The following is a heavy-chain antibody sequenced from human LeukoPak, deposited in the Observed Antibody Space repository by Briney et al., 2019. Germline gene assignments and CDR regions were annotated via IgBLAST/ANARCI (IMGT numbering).Heavy chain of an antibody. V-gene: IGHV3-23*01. CDR2: ISGSGGTT. J-gene: IGHJ4*02. CDR1: GFTFSSYA. D-gene: IGHD7-27*01. Sequence: GGSLRLSCAASGFTFSSYAMNWVRQAPGKGLEWVSAISGSGGTTYYADSVKGRFTISRDNSKNTLYLQMNSLRAEDTAVYYCAKHSTGGPHYWGQGTLVTVPS. CDR3: AKHSTGGPHY.